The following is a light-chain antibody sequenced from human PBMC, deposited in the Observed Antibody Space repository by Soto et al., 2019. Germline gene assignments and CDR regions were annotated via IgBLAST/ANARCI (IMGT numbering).Light chain of an antibody. CDR3: QTWGAGTVV. J-gene: IGLJ2*01. V-gene: IGLV4-69*01. Sequence: QLVLTQSPSASASLGASVKLTCTLSSGHSTYAIAWHQQQPEKGPRYLMKLNSDGSHNKGDGIPDRFSASSSGAERYLTISSLQSEDEADYYCQTWGAGTVVFGGGTKVTVL. CDR1: SGHSTYA. CDR2: LNSDGSH.